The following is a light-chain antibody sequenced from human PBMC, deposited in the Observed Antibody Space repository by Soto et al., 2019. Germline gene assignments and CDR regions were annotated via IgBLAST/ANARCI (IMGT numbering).Light chain of an antibody. CDR3: QQYGDSPQT. CDR1: QSVSRNY. Sequence: EIVLTQSPGTLSLSPGERATLSCRASQSVSRNYLAWYQQKPGQAPRLLIYGASTRATDIPDRFSGSGSGTDFNLTISSLEPEDFAVYFCQQYGDSPQTFGHGTKVEIK. J-gene: IGKJ1*01. V-gene: IGKV3-20*01. CDR2: GAS.